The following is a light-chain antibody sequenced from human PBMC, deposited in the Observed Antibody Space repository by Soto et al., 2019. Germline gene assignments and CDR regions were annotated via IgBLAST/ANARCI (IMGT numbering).Light chain of an antibody. V-gene: IGLV2-23*02. CDR1: SSDVRSYDL. J-gene: IGLJ1*01. Sequence: QSVLTQPASVSGSPGQSITISCTGSSSDVRSYDLVSWYQHHPGKAPKLIIYEVSKRPSGVSNRFSGSKSGNTASLTISGLQAEDEADYYCCSFAHGSTLYVFGIGTKVTVL. CDR2: EVS. CDR3: CSFAHGSTLYV.